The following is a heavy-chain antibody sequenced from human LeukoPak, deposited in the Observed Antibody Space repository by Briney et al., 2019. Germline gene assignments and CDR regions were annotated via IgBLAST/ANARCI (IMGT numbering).Heavy chain of an antibody. CDR3: ARGGYYDSSGYHRY. Sequence: GGSLRLSCAASGFTFSSYAMHWVRQAPGKGLEWVAVISYDGSNKYYADSVKGRFTISRDNSKNTLYLQMNSLRAEDTAVYYCARGGYYDSSGYHRYWGQGTLVTVSS. D-gene: IGHD3-22*01. CDR2: ISYDGSNK. J-gene: IGHJ4*02. V-gene: IGHV3-30-3*01. CDR1: GFTFSSYA.